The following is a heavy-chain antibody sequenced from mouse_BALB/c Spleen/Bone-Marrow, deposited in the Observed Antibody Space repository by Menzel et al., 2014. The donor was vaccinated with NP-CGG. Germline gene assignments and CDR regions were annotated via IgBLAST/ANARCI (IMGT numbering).Heavy chain of an antibody. CDR2: IYPGNSDT. CDR3: TTLARNKFDY. J-gene: IGHJ2*01. V-gene: IGHV1-5*01. CDR1: GYTFSNYW. Sequence: EVQLQQSGTVLARPGAAVKMSCKASGYTFSNYWMHWVKQRPGQGLEWIGTIYPGNSDTTYNQKFKGKATLTAVTSTNTAYMELSSLTNEDSAVYYCTTLARNKFDYWGQGTTLTVSS. D-gene: IGHD3-1*01.